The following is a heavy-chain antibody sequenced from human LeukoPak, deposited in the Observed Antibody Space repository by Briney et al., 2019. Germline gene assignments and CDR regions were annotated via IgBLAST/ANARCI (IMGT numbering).Heavy chain of an antibody. CDR1: GFSFSAYA. Sequence: GGSLRLSCAVSGFSFSAYAMHWVRQAPGMGLEWVAVISYDGNYKYYADSVKGRFTISRDNSKNTLYLQMNSLRAEDTAVYYCAREGRYYGSGSYYRGDFDYWGQGTLVTVSS. J-gene: IGHJ4*02. CDR3: AREGRYYGSGSYYRGDFDY. CDR2: ISYDGNYK. D-gene: IGHD3-10*01. V-gene: IGHV3-30*04.